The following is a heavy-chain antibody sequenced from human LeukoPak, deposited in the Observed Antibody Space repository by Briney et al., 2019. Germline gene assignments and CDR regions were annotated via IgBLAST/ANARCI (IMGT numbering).Heavy chain of an antibody. CDR3: ARVVTQIDY. Sequence: PSETLSLTCAVSGGSISSGGYSWSWIRQPPGKGLEWIGYIYHSGSTYYNPSLKSRVTISVDRSKNQFSLKLSSVTAADTAVYYCARVVTQIDYWGQGTLVTVSS. D-gene: IGHD4-23*01. CDR1: GGSISSGGYS. V-gene: IGHV4-30-2*01. CDR2: IYHSGST. J-gene: IGHJ4*02.